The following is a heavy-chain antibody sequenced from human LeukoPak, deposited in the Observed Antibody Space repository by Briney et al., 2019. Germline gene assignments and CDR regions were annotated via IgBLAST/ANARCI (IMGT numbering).Heavy chain of an antibody. V-gene: IGHV3-15*01. CDR3: AKGFGSYDSSDFDS. Sequence: GSLRLSCAASGFTFSSYAMSWVRQAPGKGLEGGGRIRSRTDGGTTDYAAPVKGRFTISRDDSKKTLYLQMNILKTEDTAVYYCAKGFGSYDSSDFDSWGQGTLVTVSS. CDR1: GFTFSSYA. J-gene: IGHJ4*02. CDR2: IRSRTDGGTT. D-gene: IGHD3-22*01.